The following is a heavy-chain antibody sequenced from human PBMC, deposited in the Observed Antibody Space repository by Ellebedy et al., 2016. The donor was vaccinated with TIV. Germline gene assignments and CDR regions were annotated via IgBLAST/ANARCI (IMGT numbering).Heavy chain of an antibody. CDR1: GFTFTSFW. Sequence: GESLKISCAASGFTFTSFWMSWVRQAPGKPLDCVANIMQDGSEKYYVDSVKGRFTISRDHAKNSLYLQMNSLRAEDTAVYYCAKVLLGGYGYWGQGTLVTVSS. CDR2: IMQDGSEK. V-gene: IGHV3-7*01. CDR3: AKVLLGGYGY. D-gene: IGHD1-26*01. J-gene: IGHJ4*02.